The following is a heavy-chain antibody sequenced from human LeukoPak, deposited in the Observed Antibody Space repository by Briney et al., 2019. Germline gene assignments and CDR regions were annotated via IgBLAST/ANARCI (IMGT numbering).Heavy chain of an antibody. Sequence: PGGSLRLSCAASGFTFSSYSMNWVRQAPGKGLEWVSSISSSSSYIYYADSVKGRFTISRDNAKNSLYLQMNSLRAEDTAVYYCARDDQLVGAPFDYWGQGTLVTVSS. V-gene: IGHV3-21*01. J-gene: IGHJ4*02. CDR2: ISSSSSYI. CDR1: GFTFSSYS. CDR3: ARDDQLVGAPFDY. D-gene: IGHD1-26*01.